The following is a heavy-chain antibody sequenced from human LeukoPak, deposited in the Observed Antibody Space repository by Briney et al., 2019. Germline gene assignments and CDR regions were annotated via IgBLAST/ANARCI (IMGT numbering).Heavy chain of an antibody. CDR3: TRGAAMASGYYYMDV. CDR1: GFTFGDYA. D-gene: IGHD5-18*01. J-gene: IGHJ6*03. CDR2: IRSKAYGGTT. V-gene: IGHV3-49*04. Sequence: GGSLRLSCTASGFTFGDYAMSWVRQAPGKELEWVGFIRSKAYGGTTEYAASVKGRFTISRDDSKSIAYLQMNSLKTEDTAVYYCTRGAAMASGYYYMDVWGKGTTVTVSS.